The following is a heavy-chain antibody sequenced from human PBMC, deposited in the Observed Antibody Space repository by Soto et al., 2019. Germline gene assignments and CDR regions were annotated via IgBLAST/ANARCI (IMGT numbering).Heavy chain of an antibody. CDR1: GYSFTSYW. Sequence: GESLKISCKGSGYSFTSYWISWVRQMPGKGLEWMGRIDPSDSYTNYSPSFQGHVTISTDKSISTAYLQWSSLKASDTAMYYCARSYYDFWSGYSTGIFGYFDYWGQGTLVTVSS. CDR2: IDPSDSYT. CDR3: ARSYYDFWSGYSTGIFGYFDY. V-gene: IGHV5-10-1*01. J-gene: IGHJ4*02. D-gene: IGHD3-3*01.